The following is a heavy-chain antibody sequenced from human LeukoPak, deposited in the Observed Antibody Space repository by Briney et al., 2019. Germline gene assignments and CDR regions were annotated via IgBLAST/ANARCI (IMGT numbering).Heavy chain of an antibody. CDR3: ARPIVVVPAALGFDY. CDR1: GYTLTSYG. V-gene: IGHV1-18*01. CDR2: ISAYNGNT. D-gene: IGHD2-2*01. J-gene: IGHJ4*02. Sequence: ASVKVSCKASGYTLTSYGISWVRQAPGQGLEWMGWISAYNGNTNYAQKLQGRVTMTTDTSTSTAYMELRSLRSDDTAVYYCARPIVVVPAALGFDYWGQGTLVTVSS.